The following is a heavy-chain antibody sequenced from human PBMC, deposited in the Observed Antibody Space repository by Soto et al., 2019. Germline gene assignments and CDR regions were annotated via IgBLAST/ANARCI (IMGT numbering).Heavy chain of an antibody. CDR1: GDTFTSYY. Sequence: AASVKVSCKAPGDTFTSYYLNWVRQAPGQGLEWMGVINPHGGSTKYAQKFQGRITMTRGTSRSTVNMELSSLRSDDTAIYYCARSSGGNFGIIIEGSNWFDPWGRGTLVTVSS. CDR3: ARSSGGNFGIIIEGSNWFDP. D-gene: IGHD3-3*01. J-gene: IGHJ5*02. CDR2: INPHGGST. V-gene: IGHV1-46*01.